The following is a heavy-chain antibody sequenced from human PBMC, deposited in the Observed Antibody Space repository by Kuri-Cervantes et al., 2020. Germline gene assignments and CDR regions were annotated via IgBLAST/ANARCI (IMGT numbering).Heavy chain of an antibody. V-gene: IGHV3-7*01. J-gene: IGHJ4*02. D-gene: IGHD4/OR15-4a*01. CDR1: GFTFSSYW. CDR2: IKQDGSAR. CDR3: ARGAKPIDY. Sequence: LSLTCVASGFTFSSYWMNWVRQAPGKGLEWVAIIKQDGSARYYADSVKGRFTISRDNVKNSLYLQVSSPRAEDTAVYYCARGAKPIDYWGQGTLVTVSS.